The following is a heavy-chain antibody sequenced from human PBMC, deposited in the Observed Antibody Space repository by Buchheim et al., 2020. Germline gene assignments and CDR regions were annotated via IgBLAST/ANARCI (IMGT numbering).Heavy chain of an antibody. V-gene: IGHV3-23*01. CDR3: AKHHFVGYCSGGSCYDLECFDY. Sequence: EVQLLESGGGLIQPGGSLRLSCAASGFTFSSYAMSWVRQAPGKGLELVSTISGSGGSTYYADSVKGRFTISRDNSKNTLYLQMNSLRAEDTAVYYCAKHHFVGYCSGGSCYDLECFDYWGQGTL. J-gene: IGHJ4*02. D-gene: IGHD2-15*01. CDR2: ISGSGGST. CDR1: GFTFSSYA.